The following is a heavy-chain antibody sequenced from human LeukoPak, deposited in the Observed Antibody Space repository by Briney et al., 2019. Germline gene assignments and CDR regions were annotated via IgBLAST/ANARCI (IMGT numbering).Heavy chain of an antibody. CDR1: GGTFSSYA. CDR2: IIPIFGTA. CDR3: AVTRGPDILTGYYPYYYYYYMDV. D-gene: IGHD3-9*01. J-gene: IGHJ6*03. V-gene: IGHV1-69*13. Sequence: SVKVSCKASGGTFSSYAISWVRQAPGQGLEWMGGIIPIFGTANYAQKFQGRVTITADESTSTAYMELSSLRSEDTAVYYCAVTRGPDILTGYYPYYYYYYMDVWGKGTTVTISS.